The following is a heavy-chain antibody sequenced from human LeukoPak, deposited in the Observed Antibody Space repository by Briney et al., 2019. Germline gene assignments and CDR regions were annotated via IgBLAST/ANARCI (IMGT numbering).Heavy chain of an antibody. J-gene: IGHJ4*02. D-gene: IGHD3-22*01. CDR3: AKDATMIVVIGYFDY. CDR2: INYSGDST. V-gene: IGHV3-23*01. Sequence: QPGGSLRLSCAASGFTFSDYAMNWVRQAPGKGLEWVSTINYSGDSTYYADSVKGRFTISRDNAKNTLYLQMSSLRAEDTAVYFCAKDATMIVVIGYFDYWGQGTLVTVSS. CDR1: GFTFSDYA.